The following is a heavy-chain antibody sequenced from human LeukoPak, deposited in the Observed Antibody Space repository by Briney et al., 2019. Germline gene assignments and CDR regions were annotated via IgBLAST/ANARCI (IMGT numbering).Heavy chain of an antibody. Sequence: GGSLRLSCVASGFTFSSYWMHWVRQAPGKGLVWVSRINSDGRSTSYVDSVKGRFTISRDNAKNTLYLQMNSLRAEDTAVYYCARGAYGDYVVEYFQHWGQGTLVTVSS. CDR3: ARGAYGDYVVEYFQH. D-gene: IGHD4-17*01. J-gene: IGHJ1*01. CDR2: INSDGRST. CDR1: GFTFSSYW. V-gene: IGHV3-74*01.